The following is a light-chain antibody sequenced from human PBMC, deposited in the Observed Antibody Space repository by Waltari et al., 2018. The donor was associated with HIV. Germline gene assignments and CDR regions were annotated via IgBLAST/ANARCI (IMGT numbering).Light chain of an antibody. Sequence: QSVLTQPPSVSAAPGQKVTISCSGSSSKIGDTYVSWYQQLPGTAPKLLIYDNNKRPSGIPDRFSGSKSGPSATLGITGLQTGDEADYYCGTWDSSLSAYVFGTGTKVTVL. CDR2: DNN. V-gene: IGLV1-51*01. J-gene: IGLJ1*01. CDR1: SSKIGDTY. CDR3: GTWDSSLSAYV.